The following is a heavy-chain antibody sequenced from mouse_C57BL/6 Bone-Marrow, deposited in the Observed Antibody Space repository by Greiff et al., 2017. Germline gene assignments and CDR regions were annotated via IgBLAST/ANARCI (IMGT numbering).Heavy chain of an antibody. Sequence: QVQLQQSGAELARPGASVKLSCKASGYTFTSYGISWVKQRPGQGLEWIGEIYPRSGNTYYNEKFKGKATLTADKSSSTAYVELRSLTSEDSAVYFCARGYYDYGGDYFDYWGQGTTLTVSS. V-gene: IGHV1-81*01. CDR1: GYTFTSYG. CDR2: IYPRSGNT. D-gene: IGHD2-4*01. CDR3: ARGYYDYGGDYFDY. J-gene: IGHJ2*01.